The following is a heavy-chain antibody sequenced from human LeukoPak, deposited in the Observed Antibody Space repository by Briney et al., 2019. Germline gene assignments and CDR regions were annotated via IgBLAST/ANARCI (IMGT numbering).Heavy chain of an antibody. CDR2: INPNSGGT. CDR1: GYTFTGYY. CDR3: ARDPQGAVAGTFLDY. V-gene: IGHV1-2*02. Sequence: SVNLSCKASGYTFTGYYMHWVRRAPGQGLEWMGWINPNSGGTNYAQKFQGRVTMTRDTSISTAYMELSRLRSDDTAVYYCARDPQGAVAGTFLDYWGQGTLVTVSS. D-gene: IGHD6-19*01. J-gene: IGHJ4*02.